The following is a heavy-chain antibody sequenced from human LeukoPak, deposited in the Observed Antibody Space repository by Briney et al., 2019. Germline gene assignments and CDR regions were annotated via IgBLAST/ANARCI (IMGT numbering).Heavy chain of an antibody. CDR3: ARALYDSSVC. CDR1: GFTLSSYW. Sequence: GGSLRLSCAASGFTLSSYWMTWVRQAPGKGLEWVANINQDGSEKYYVDSVKGRFTISRDNAKNSLYLQMNSLRAEDTAVYYCARALYDSSVCWGQGTLVTVSS. V-gene: IGHV3-7*03. D-gene: IGHD3-22*01. CDR2: INQDGSEK. J-gene: IGHJ4*02.